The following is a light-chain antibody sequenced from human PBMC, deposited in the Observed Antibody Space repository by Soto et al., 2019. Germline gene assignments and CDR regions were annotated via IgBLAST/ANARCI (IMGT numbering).Light chain of an antibody. V-gene: IGKV1D-13*01. CDR2: DAS. Sequence: IQLTQSPSSLSASVVDIFTISFRASQGISSALAWYQQKPGKAPKLLIYDASSLESGVPSRFSGSGSGTDFTLTISSLQPEDFATYYCQQFNNYITFGQGTRLEIK. CDR3: QQFNNYIT. CDR1: QGISSA. J-gene: IGKJ5*01.